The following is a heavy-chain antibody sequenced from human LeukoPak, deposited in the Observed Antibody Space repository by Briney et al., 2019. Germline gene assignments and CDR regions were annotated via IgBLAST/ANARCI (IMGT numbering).Heavy chain of an antibody. CDR1: GFTFSRYW. CDR3: AKDGPVGANTNYFDY. J-gene: IGHJ4*02. D-gene: IGHD1-26*01. Sequence: PGGSLRLSCAASGFTFSRYWMHWVRQAPGKGLVWVSRINTDGSSTDYADSVKGRFSISRNNAKNTLYLQMNSLRAEDTAVYYCAKDGPVGANTNYFDYWGQGTLVTVSS. V-gene: IGHV3-74*01. CDR2: INTDGSST.